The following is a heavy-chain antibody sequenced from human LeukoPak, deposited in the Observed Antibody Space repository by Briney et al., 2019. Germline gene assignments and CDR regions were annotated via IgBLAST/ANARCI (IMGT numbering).Heavy chain of an antibody. CDR3: AKGNDYADY. D-gene: IGHD4-17*01. Sequence: PGGSLRLSCAASGFTFSSYSMNWVRQAPGKGLEWVSSISSRSTYIYYADSVKGRFTISRDNAKNSLYLQMNSLRVEDTAVYYCAKGNDYADYWGQGTLVTVSS. CDR2: ISSRSTYI. J-gene: IGHJ4*02. V-gene: IGHV3-21*01. CDR1: GFTFSSYS.